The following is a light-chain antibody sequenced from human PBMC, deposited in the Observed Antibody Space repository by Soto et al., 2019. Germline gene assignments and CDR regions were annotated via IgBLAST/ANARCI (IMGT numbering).Light chain of an antibody. CDR2: LGS. CDR1: QSLLHSNGYNY. Sequence: DIVMTQSPLSLAVTPGEPASISCRSSQSLLHSNGYNYLDWYLQKPGQSPQVLIFLGSNRASGVPDRFSGSGSGPGFTLSISNVEDEDVGIYYCMEALVTPLTFGQGTKVEIK. V-gene: IGKV2-28*01. CDR3: MEALVTPLT. J-gene: IGKJ1*01.